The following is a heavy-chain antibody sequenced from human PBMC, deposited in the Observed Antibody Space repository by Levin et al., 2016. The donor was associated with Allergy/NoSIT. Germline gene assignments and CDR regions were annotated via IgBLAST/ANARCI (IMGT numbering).Heavy chain of an antibody. Sequence: WIRQPPGKGLEWAAVIWYDGSNKYYADSVKGRFTISRDNSKNTLYLQMNSLRAEDTAVYYCARDENGQYGMDVWGQGTTVTVSS. D-gene: IGHD1-1*01. J-gene: IGHJ6*02. V-gene: IGHV3-33*01. CDR3: ARDENGQYGMDV. CDR2: IWYDGSNK.